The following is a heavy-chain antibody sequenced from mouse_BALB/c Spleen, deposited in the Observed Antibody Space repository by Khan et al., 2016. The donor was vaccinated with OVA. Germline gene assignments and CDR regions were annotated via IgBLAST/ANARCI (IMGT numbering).Heavy chain of an antibody. CDR2: LNPKTDNI. D-gene: IGHD2-12*01. V-gene: IGHV1-26*01. CDR1: GYSFTLYY. CDR3: ARGDDFFAS. Sequence: EVQLQQSGPDLVKPGASVKISCKASGYSFTLYYMSWVKQSPGKSLEWIGRLNPKTDNINYNQAFKGRAILTVDKSSNTAYMERRSRTSEDSAVDFCARGDDFFASWGQGTLVTVSA. J-gene: IGHJ3*01.